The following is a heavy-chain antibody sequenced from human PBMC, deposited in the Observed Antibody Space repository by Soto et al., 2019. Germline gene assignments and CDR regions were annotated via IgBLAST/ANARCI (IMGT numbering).Heavy chain of an antibody. J-gene: IGHJ4*02. CDR2: ISSTCSYI. D-gene: IGHD3-3*01. Sequence: EVQLVESGGGLVKPGGSLRLSCAASGFTFNTHSMNWVRQAPGKGLEWVSSISSTCSYIYYADSVKGRFTISRDNAKNSLYLQMNSLRAEDTAVYFCARKGADFGVVTPFDSWGQGVLVTVSS. CDR1: GFTFNTHS. CDR3: ARKGADFGVVTPFDS. V-gene: IGHV3-21*02.